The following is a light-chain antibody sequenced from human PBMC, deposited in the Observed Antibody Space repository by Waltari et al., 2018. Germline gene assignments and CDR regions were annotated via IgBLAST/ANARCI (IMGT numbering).Light chain of an antibody. J-gene: IGKJ1*01. CDR1: QSISSN. CDR2: GAS. CDR3: QQYNNWPTWT. V-gene: IGKV3-15*01. Sequence: EIVMTQSPATLSVSPGERATLSCRASQSISSNLAWYQQKPGQAPRLLIYGASTRATGIPARFSGSGSETEFTLTISSMQSEDFAVYYCQQYNNWPTWTFGQGTKVEIK.